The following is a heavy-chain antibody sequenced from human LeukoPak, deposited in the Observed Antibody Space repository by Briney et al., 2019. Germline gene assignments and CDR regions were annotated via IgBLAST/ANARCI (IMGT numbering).Heavy chain of an antibody. CDR1: GGSISSYY. CDR2: IYYSGST. D-gene: IGHD2-15*01. J-gene: IGHJ5*02. CDR3: ARAVIVVAAATQRNWFDP. V-gene: IGHV4-59*12. Sequence: PSETLSLTCTVSGGSISSYYWSWIRQPPGKGLEWIGYIYYSGSTNYKSSLRSRVTISVDTSKNQFSLKLSSVTAADTAIYYCARAVIVVAAATQRNWFDPWGQGTLVTVSS.